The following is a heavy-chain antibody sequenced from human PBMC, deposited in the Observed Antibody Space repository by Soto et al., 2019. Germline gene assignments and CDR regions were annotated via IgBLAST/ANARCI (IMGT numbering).Heavy chain of an antibody. CDR2: IYYSGST. CDR3: ARAALTRFGTRNYYYYYGMDV. D-gene: IGHD3-16*01. J-gene: IGHJ6*02. V-gene: IGHV4-31*03. Sequence: QVQLQESGPGLVKPSQTLSLTCTVSGGSISSGGYYWSWIRQHPGKGLEWIGYIYYSGSTYYNPSLKRRVTKSVDTSKNQFSLKLSSVTAADTAVYYCARAALTRFGTRNYYYYYGMDVWGQGTTVTVSS. CDR1: GGSISSGGYY.